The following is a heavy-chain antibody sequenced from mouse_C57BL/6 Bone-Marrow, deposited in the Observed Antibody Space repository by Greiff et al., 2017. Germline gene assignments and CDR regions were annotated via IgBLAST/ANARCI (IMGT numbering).Heavy chain of an antibody. V-gene: IGHV1-64*01. J-gene: IGHJ4*01. CDR3: ARRAYYSNEGAMDY. D-gene: IGHD2-5*01. Sequence: VQLQQPGAELVKPGASVKLSCKASGYTFTSYWMHWVKQRPGQGLEWIGMIHPNSGSTNYNEKFKSKATLTVDKSSSTAYMQLSSLTSEDSAVHYCARRAYYSNEGAMDYWGQGTSVTVSS. CDR2: IHPNSGST. CDR1: GYTFTSYW.